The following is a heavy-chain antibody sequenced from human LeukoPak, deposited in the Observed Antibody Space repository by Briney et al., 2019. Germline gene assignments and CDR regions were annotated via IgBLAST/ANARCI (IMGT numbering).Heavy chain of an antibody. D-gene: IGHD1-26*01. CDR2: INHSGST. CDR1: GGSFSGYY. V-gene: IGHV4-34*01. Sequence: SETLSLTCAVYGGSFSGYYWSWIRQPPGKGLEWIGEINHSGSTNYNPSLKSRVTISVDTSKNQFSLKLSSVTAADTAVYYCASHSGSYYSSFFDYWGQGTLVTVSS. J-gene: IGHJ4*02. CDR3: ASHSGSYYSSFFDY.